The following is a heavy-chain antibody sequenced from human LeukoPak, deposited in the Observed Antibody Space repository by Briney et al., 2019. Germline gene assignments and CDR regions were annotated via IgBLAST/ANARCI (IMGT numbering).Heavy chain of an antibody. CDR3: ARDATGGYSGYGFNWFDP. D-gene: IGHD5-12*01. J-gene: IGHJ5*02. CDR1: GGSISSSSYY. V-gene: IGHV4-39*07. Sequence: SETLSLTCTVSGGSISSSSYYWGWIRQPPGKGLEWIGSIYYSGSTYYNPSLKSRVTISVDTSKNQFSLKLSSVTAADTAVYYCARDATGGYSGYGFNWFDPWGQGTLVTVSS. CDR2: IYYSGST.